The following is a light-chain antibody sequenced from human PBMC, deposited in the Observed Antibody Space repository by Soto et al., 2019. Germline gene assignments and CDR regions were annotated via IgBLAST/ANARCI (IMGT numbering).Light chain of an antibody. CDR1: QNIRTY. V-gene: IGKV1-39*01. J-gene: IGKJ4*01. Sequence: DIQMTQSPSSLSASVGDRVTITCRASQNIRTYLNWYQQRPGTAPKLLIYAASTLQSGVPSRFSGSGSETDFTLTISRLQPEDVATYYCQQSYDTPLTFGGGAKVEIK. CDR3: QQSYDTPLT. CDR2: AAS.